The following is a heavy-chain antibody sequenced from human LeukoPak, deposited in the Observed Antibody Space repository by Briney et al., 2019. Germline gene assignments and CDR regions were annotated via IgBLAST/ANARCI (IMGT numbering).Heavy chain of an antibody. CDR3: AAHYYGSGRVDY. Sequence: SETLSLTCAVYGGSFSGYYWSWIRQPPGKGLDWSGEINHSGSTNYNPSLKSRVTISVDTSKNQFSLKLSSVTAADTAVYYCAAHYYGSGRVDYWGQGTLVTVSS. D-gene: IGHD3-10*01. J-gene: IGHJ4*02. CDR1: GGSFSGYY. CDR2: INHSGST. V-gene: IGHV4-34*01.